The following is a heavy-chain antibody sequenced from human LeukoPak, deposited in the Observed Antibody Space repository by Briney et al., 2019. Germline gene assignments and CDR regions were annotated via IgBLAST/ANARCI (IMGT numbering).Heavy chain of an antibody. V-gene: IGHV4-4*07. Sequence: SETLSLTCTVSGGSISSYYGSWIRQPAGEGLEWIGRIYTSGSTNYNPSLKSRVTMSVDTSKNQFSLKVSSVPAADTAVYYCARDSPKNRSITIFGVVTNNWFDPWGQGTMVTVSS. CDR1: GGSISSYY. CDR2: IYTSGST. CDR3: ARDSPKNRSITIFGVVTNNWFDP. J-gene: IGHJ5*02. D-gene: IGHD3-3*01.